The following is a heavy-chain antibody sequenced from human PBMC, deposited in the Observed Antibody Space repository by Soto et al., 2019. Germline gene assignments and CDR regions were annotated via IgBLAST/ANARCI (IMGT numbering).Heavy chain of an antibody. V-gene: IGHV1-69*08. CDR1: GGTFSSYT. CDR2: IIPILGIA. CDR3: AREAIAVADFDY. J-gene: IGHJ4*02. Sequence: QVQLVQSGAEVKKPGSSVKVSCKASGGTFSSYTISWVRQAPGQGLEWMGRIIPILGIANYAQKFQGRVTITADKYTSTGYVELSSLRSEETAVYYCAREAIAVADFDYWGQGTLVTVSS. D-gene: IGHD6-19*01.